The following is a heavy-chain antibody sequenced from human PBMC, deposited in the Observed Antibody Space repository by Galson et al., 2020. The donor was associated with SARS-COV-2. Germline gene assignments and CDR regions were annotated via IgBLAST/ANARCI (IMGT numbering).Heavy chain of an antibody. D-gene: IGHD6-6*01. V-gene: IGHV4-39*07. CDR1: GGSISSSSYY. CDR2: IYYSGST. J-gene: IGHJ5*02. CDR3: ARDEYSSSAFDP. Sequence: SETLSLTCTVSGGSISSSSYYWGWIRQPPGQGLEWIGSIYYSGSTYYNPSLKSRVTISVDTSKNQFSLKLSSVTAADTAVYYCARDEYSSSAFDPWGQGTLVTVSS.